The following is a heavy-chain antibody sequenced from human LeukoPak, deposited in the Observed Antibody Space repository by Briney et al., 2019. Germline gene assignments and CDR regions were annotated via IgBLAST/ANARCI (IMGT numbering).Heavy chain of an antibody. CDR2: ISGSGGST. D-gene: IGHD6-13*01. J-gene: IGHJ4*02. CDR3: AKAVVGSSWSSDFDY. CDR1: GFTFSSYA. V-gene: IGHV3-23*01. Sequence: GGSLRLSCAASGFTFSSYAMSWVRQAPGKGLEWVSAISGSGGSTYYADSVKGRFTISRDNSKNTLYLQMNSLRAEDTAVYYCAKAVVGSSWSSDFDYWGQGTLVTVSS.